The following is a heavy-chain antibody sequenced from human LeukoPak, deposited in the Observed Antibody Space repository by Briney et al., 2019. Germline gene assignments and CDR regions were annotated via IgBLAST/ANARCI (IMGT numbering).Heavy chain of an antibody. V-gene: IGHV4-4*09. CDR2: IYSSGRT. J-gene: IGHJ5*02. D-gene: IGHD2/OR15-2a*01. Sequence: SETLSLTCTVSGGSISSYYWMWIRQPLGKGLEWIGYIYSSGRTNYNPSLKSQVTMSVDTSKNQFSLKVISVTAADTAVYYCARLSAGFNSSYWFDPWGQGTLVTVSS. CDR3: ARLSAGFNSSYWFDP. CDR1: GGSISSYY.